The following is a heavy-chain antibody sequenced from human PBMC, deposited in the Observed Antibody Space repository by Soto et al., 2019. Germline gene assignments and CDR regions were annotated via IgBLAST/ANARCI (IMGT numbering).Heavy chain of an antibody. Sequence: PGESLKISCKGSGYSFTYYWLGWVRQMPGKGLEWMGIIYPGDSDTRYSPSFQGQVTISADKSISNAYLQWSSLKASDTAMYYCGIVVHSSGWSGFDYWGQGTLVTVSS. CDR1: GYSFTYYW. D-gene: IGHD6-19*01. J-gene: IGHJ4*02. V-gene: IGHV5-51*01. CDR2: IYPGDSDT. CDR3: GIVVHSSGWSGFDY.